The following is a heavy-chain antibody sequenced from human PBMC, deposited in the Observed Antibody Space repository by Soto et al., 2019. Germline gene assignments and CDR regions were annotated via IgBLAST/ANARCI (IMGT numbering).Heavy chain of an antibody. Sequence: ASVKVSCKASGYTFTNYGVTWMRQAPGQGLEWMGWINVHNVKTIYAQKFQGRVTMTRDTSTRPAYMDLRGLRHDDTGVYYCSAPTVTTPDYFYGADVWGQGTSVTVSS. J-gene: IGHJ6*02. V-gene: IGHV1-18*01. CDR3: SAPTVTTPDYFYGADV. D-gene: IGHD4-17*01. CDR2: INVHNVKT. CDR1: GYTFTNYG.